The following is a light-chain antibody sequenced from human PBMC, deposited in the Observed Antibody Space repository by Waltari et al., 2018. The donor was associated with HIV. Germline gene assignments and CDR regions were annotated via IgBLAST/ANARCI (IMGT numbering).Light chain of an antibody. CDR3: ASWDDKLDGWV. CDR2: NND. V-gene: IGLV1-44*01. CDR1: YSNIGSNT. Sequence: QSLLPQPPSASGTPGQRVTISCSGSYSNIGSNTVNWHQQLPGSAPRALIYNNDQGPSGVPGRFSGSKSGTSASLAISGLQSEDQGDYYCASWDDKLDGWVFGGGTRLTVL. J-gene: IGLJ3*02.